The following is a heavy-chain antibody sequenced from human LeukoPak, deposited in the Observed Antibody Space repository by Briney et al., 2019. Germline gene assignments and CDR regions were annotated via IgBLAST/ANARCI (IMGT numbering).Heavy chain of an antibody. CDR2: INWNGGGT. Sequence: GGSLRLSCAASGFMFDDYGMSWVRQAPGKGLESVSGINWNGGGTRYVDSVKGRFTISRDNAKNSLYLQMNSLRAEDTALYYCARKVRETGWLDYWGQGTLVTVSS. CDR1: GFMFDDYG. J-gene: IGHJ4*02. D-gene: IGHD1-14*01. CDR3: ARKVRETGWLDY. V-gene: IGHV3-20*04.